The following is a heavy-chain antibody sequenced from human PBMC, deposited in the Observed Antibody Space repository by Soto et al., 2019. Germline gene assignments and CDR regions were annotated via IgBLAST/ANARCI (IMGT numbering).Heavy chain of an antibody. CDR3: ARDPREYYFDY. CDR2: ISSSGRTI. J-gene: IGHJ4*02. CDR1: GFTFSDYC. V-gene: IGHV3-11*01. Sequence: QVQLVESGGGLVKPGGSLRLSCAASGFTFSDYCMGWIRQAPGKGLEWVSYISSSGRTIYYADSVKGRFTISRDNAKNSLYRQMNSLRAEYTAVYYCARDPREYYFDYWGQGTLVTVSS.